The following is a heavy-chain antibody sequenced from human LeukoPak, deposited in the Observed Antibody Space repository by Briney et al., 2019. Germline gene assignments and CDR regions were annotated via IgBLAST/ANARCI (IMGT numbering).Heavy chain of an antibody. CDR2: LSARGDST. D-gene: IGHD1-20*01. Sequence: GGSLRLSCAASGFTLSSFGMSWVRQAPAKGLEWVSTLSARGDSTYYVDSVKGRFTISRDNSKNTLYLQMDSLRAEDTAVYFCAKRDCSDNNCYFVNWGQGTLVTVSS. V-gene: IGHV3-23*01. J-gene: IGHJ4*02. CDR3: AKRDCSDNNCYFVN. CDR1: GFTLSSFG.